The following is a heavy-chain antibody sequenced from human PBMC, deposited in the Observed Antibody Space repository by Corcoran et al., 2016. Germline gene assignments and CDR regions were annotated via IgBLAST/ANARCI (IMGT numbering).Heavy chain of an antibody. Sequence: QVQLQQWGAGLLKPSETLSLTCAVYGGSFSGYYWSWIRQPPGKGLEWIGEINNSGSTNYNQSLKSRVTITVATSKNQFSLKLSSVTAAATDVDDGARGQGCWSGGSRYLLDYWGQGTLVTVSS. D-gene: IGHD2-15*01. V-gene: IGHV4-34*01. CDR3: ARGQGCWSGGSRYLLDY. CDR2: INNSGST. CDR1: GGSFSGYY. J-gene: IGHJ4*02.